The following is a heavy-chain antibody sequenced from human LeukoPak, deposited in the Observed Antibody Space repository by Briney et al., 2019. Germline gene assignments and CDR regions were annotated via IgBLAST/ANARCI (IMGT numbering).Heavy chain of an antibody. CDR2: IYHSGSA. CDR1: GGFISSGGYY. D-gene: IGHD6-13*01. CDR3: AREGIAAAGTRWFDP. V-gene: IGHV4-30-2*01. Sequence: PSQTLSLTCTVSGGFISSGGYYWSWIRQPPGKGLEWIGYIYHSGSANYNPSLESRITISVERSKNHFSLNVTSVTAADTAVYYCAREGIAAAGTRWFDPWGQGTLVTVSS. J-gene: IGHJ5*02.